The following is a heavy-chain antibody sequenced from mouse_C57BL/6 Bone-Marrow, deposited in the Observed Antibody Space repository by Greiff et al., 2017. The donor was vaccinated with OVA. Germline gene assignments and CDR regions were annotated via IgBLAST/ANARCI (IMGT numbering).Heavy chain of an antibody. CDR2: INSAGGST. CDR3: ARQRVPIAY. J-gene: IGHJ3*01. CDR1: EYDFPSHD. Sequence: EVQLVESGGGLVQPGESLKLSCESNEYDFPSHDMSWVRKTPGKGLELVAAINSAGGSTYYPDTMEGRSIISIDNTKKHLYLQTSRVRSEDTAVYYCARQRVPIAYWGQGTLVTVSA. V-gene: IGHV5-2*01.